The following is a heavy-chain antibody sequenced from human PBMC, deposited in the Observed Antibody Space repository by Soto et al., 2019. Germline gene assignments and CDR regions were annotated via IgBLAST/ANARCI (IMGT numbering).Heavy chain of an antibody. J-gene: IGHJ4*02. V-gene: IGHV3-48*03. CDR3: ARSIAVAGPKWGVDY. CDR1: GFTFSSYE. D-gene: IGHD6-19*01. Sequence: VQLVESGGGLVQPGGSLRLSCAASGFTFSSYEMNWVRQAPGKGLEWVSYISSSGSTIYYADSVKGRFTISRDNAKNSLYLQMNSLRAEDTAVYYCARSIAVAGPKWGVDYWGQGTLVTVSS. CDR2: ISSSGSTI.